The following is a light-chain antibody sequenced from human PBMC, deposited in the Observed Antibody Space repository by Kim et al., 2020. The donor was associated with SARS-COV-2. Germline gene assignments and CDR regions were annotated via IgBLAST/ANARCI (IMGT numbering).Light chain of an antibody. CDR3: QQSYSTPYT. J-gene: IGKJ2*01. CDR1: QSISSY. V-gene: IGKV1-39*01. CDR2: AAS. Sequence: VGSRVTLPCPASQSISSYLNWYQQKPRKAPKLLIYAASSLQSGVPSRFSGSGSGTDFTLTISSLQPEDFATYYCQQSYSTPYTFGQGTKLEI.